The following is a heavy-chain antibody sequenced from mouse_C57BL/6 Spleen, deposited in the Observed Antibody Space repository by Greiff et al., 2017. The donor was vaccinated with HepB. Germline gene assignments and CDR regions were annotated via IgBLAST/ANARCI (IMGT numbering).Heavy chain of an antibody. J-gene: IGHJ4*01. V-gene: IGHV1-80*01. CDR3: ASLYGRDAMDY. CDR1: GYAFSSYW. D-gene: IGHD1-1*02. Sequence: VKLVESGAELVKPGASVKISCKASGYAFSSYWMNWVKQRPGKGLEWIGQIYPGDGDTNYNGKFKGKATLTADKSSSTAYMQLSSLTSEDSAVYFCASLYGRDAMDYWGQGTSVTVSS. CDR2: IYPGDGDT.